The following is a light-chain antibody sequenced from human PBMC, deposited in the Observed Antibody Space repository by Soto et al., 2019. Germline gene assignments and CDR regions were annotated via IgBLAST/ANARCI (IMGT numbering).Light chain of an antibody. J-gene: IGLJ1*01. CDR2: DVS. Sequence: QSALTQPRSVSGSPGQSVTISCTGTSSDVGGYNYVSWYQQHPGKAPKLMIYDVSKRPSGVPDRFSGSKSGNTASLTISGLHAEDEADYYCCSYAGSDSDVFGTGTKLTVL. CDR3: CSYAGSDSDV. CDR1: SSDVGGYNY. V-gene: IGLV2-11*01.